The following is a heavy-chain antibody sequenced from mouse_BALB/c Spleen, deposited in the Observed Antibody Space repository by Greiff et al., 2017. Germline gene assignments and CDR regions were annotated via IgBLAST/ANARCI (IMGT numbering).Heavy chain of an antibody. V-gene: IGHV1S41*01. CDR2: IATGSGST. D-gene: IGHD1-1*02. CDR1: GYTFTSYW. CDR3: ARGWEKDYAMEY. J-gene: IGHJ4*01. Sequence: DLVKPGASVKLSCKASGYTFTSYWINWIKQRPGQGLEWIGRIATGSGSTYYNEMFKGKATLTVDTSSSTAYIQLSSLSSEDSAVYVCARGWEKDYAMEYWGEGTSVTVSS.